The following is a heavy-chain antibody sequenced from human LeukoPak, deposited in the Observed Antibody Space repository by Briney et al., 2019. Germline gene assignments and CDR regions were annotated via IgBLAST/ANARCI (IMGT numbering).Heavy chain of an antibody. CDR3: AKDRGCSSTSCYHYGMDV. V-gene: IGHV3-23*01. J-gene: IGHJ6*02. D-gene: IGHD2-2*01. Sequence: GGSLRLSCAASGFTFSSYAMSWVRQAPGKGLERVSAISGSGGSTYYADSVKGRFTISRDNSKNTLYLQMNSLRAEDTAVYYCAKDRGCSSTSCYHYGMDVWGQGTTVTVSS. CDR2: ISGSGGST. CDR1: GFTFSSYA.